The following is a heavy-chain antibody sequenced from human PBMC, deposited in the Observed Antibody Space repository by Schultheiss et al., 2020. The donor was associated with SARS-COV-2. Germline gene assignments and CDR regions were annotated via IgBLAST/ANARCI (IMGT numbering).Heavy chain of an antibody. J-gene: IGHJ4*02. CDR3: AKAQDIVVAEKQWGPTAQLN. D-gene: IGHD2-2*01. CDR2: ISGSGGST. CDR1: GFTFSSYA. Sequence: GESLKISCAASGFTFSSYAMSWVRQAPGKGLEWVSAISGSGGSTYYADSVKGRFTISRDNSKNTLYLQMNSLRAEDTAVYYCAKAQDIVVAEKQWGPTAQLNWGQGTLVTVSS. V-gene: IGHV3-23*01.